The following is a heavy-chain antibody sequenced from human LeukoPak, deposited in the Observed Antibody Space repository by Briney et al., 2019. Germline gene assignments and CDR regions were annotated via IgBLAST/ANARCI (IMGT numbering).Heavy chain of an antibody. CDR1: GFTFRAYG. CDR3: AKTRDYYYYYMDV. J-gene: IGHJ6*03. V-gene: IGHV3-23*01. CDR2: ISPSGDIT. Sequence: GGSLRLSCAASGFTFRAYGMNWVRQAPGKGLEWVAGISPSGDITYYSYSVMGRFTISRDNPTSTVYLQMNSLRAEDTAVYYCAKTRDYYYYYMDVWGKGTTVTVSS.